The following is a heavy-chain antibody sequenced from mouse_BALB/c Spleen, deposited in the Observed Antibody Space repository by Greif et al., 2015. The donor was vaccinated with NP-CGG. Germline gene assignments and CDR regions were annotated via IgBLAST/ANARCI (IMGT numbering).Heavy chain of an antibody. Sequence: EVKLVESGGDLVKPGGSLKLSCAASGFTFSSYGMSWVRQTPDKRLEWVATISSGGSYTYYPDSVKGRFTISRDNAKNTLYLQMSSLKSEGTAMYYCARHGGYYGKDYFDYWGQGTTLTVSS. D-gene: IGHD1-1*01. CDR3: ARHGGYYGKDYFDY. CDR2: ISSGGSYT. V-gene: IGHV5-6*01. CDR1: GFTFSSYG. J-gene: IGHJ2*01.